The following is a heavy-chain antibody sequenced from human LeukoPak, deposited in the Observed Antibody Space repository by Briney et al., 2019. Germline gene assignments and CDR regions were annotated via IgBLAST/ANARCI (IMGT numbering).Heavy chain of an antibody. CDR3: ARGGNRFYFDY. CDR1: GGSISSRLYS. J-gene: IGHJ4*02. CDR2: IYFSGST. Sequence: SETLSLTCTVSGGSISSRLYSWAWIRQSPGKGLECIGNIYFSGSTYYSPSLKTRVTISVDTSKNQFSLKLRSVTAADTAIYYCARGGNRFYFDYWGQGALVTVSS. D-gene: IGHD3-16*01. V-gene: IGHV4-39*01.